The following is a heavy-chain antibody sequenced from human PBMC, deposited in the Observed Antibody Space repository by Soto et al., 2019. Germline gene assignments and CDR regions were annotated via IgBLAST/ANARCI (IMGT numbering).Heavy chain of an antibody. D-gene: IGHD4-17*01. J-gene: IGHJ6*02. V-gene: IGHV4-4*02. CDR3: AREQGLRYGRLGPV. CDR2: IYHSGST. Sequence: PSETLSLTCAVSGGSISSSNWCIWVRQPPGKGLEWIGEIYHSGSTNYNPSLKSRVTISVDKSKNQFSLKLSSVTAADTAVYYCAREQGLRYGRLGPVWGQGTTVTVSS. CDR1: GGSISSSNW.